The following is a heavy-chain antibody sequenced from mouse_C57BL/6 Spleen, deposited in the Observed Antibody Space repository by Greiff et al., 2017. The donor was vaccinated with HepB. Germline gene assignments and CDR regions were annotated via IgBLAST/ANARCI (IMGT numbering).Heavy chain of an antibody. CDR1: GYTFTDYY. V-gene: IGHV1-26*01. CDR3: EITGRYAMDD. D-gene: IGHD4-1*01. Sequence: VQLQQSGPELVKPGASVKISCKASGYTFTDYYMNWVKQSHGKSLEWIGDINPNNGGTSYNQKFKGKATLTVDKSSSTAYMELRSLTSEDSAVYYCEITGRYAMDDWGKGTSVTVSS. CDR2: INPNNGGT. J-gene: IGHJ4*01.